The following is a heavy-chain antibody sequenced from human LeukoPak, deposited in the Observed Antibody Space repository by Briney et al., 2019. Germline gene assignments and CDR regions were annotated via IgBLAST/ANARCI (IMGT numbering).Heavy chain of an antibody. D-gene: IGHD2-21*02. CDR3: AKDMSGGDCPDY. V-gene: IGHV3-48*03. CDR2: ISSSGGTI. J-gene: IGHJ4*02. CDR1: GFTFSSYE. Sequence: GGSLRLFCAASGFTFSSYEMNWVRQAPGEGLEWVSYISSSGGTINYADSVKGRFTISRDDAKNSLYLQMNSLRAEDTAVYYCAKDMSGGDCPDYWGQGTLVTVSS.